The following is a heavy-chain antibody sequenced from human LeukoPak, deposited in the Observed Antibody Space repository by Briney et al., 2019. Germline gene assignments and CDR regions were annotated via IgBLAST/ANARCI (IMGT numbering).Heavy chain of an antibody. V-gene: IGHV3-23*01. CDR2: ISGSGGST. D-gene: IGHD5/OR15-5a*01. CDR1: GFTFTSYA. CDR3: AKDLGLPTWNYFGF. Sequence: GGSLRLSCAASGFTFTSYAMSWVRQAPGQGLEWVAAISGSGGSTNYADYVKGRFTISRDNSTNTLYLQLNSLRADDTAVYYCAKDLGLPTWNYFGFWGQG. J-gene: IGHJ4*02.